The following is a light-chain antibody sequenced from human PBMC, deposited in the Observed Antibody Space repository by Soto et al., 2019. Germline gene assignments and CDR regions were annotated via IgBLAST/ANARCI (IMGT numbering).Light chain of an antibody. CDR2: AAS. V-gene: IGKV1-39*01. J-gene: IGKJ5*01. CDR3: QQSYSTPIT. CDR1: QSISSY. Sequence: DIRMTQSPSSLSASVGDRVTITCRASQSISSYLNWYQQKPGKAPKLLIYAASSLQSAGPSRFTCSGYGTDFTLTISILQPEDSATYDCQQSYSTPITIGQRTRLEI.